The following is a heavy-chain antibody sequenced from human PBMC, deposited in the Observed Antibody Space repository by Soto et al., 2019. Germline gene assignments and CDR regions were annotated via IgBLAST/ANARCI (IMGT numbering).Heavy chain of an antibody. V-gene: IGHV4-4*02. Sequence: QVQLQESGPGLVKPSETLSLTCAVFGDSMDNNRWWSWVRQSPGKGLEWIGEVTRSGSTNYNPSPRARVPRPIAPSNNHLSMLLSSGPAAATAVYYCARLKVSRFYGEVDFFDYWGLVTLVTVSS. CDR1: GDSMDNNRW. D-gene: IGHD4-17*01. CDR3: ARLKVSRFYGEVDFFDY. CDR2: VTRSGST. J-gene: IGHJ4*02.